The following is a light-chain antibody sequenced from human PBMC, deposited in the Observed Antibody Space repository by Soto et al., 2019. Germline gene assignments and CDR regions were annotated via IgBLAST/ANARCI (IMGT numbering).Light chain of an antibody. Sequence: IQLTQSPSFLSASVGDRVIITCRASKGISSYLGWYQQKPGRAPKLLIYAASTLQTGVPSRFDGSASGTEFTLTISSLQPEDFATYFCQQLNTYPLTFGGGTKVEIK. CDR3: QQLNTYPLT. CDR2: AAS. CDR1: KGISSY. V-gene: IGKV1-9*01. J-gene: IGKJ4*01.